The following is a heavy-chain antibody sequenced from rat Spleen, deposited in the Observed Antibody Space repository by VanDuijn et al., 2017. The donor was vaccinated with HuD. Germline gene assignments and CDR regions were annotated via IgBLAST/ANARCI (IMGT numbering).Heavy chain of an antibody. Sequence: EVQLVESGGGLVQPGRSMKLSCAASGFTFSDYYMAWVRQAPGKGLEWVASITNTGGSTYYPDSVKGRFTISRDDAKSTLYLQMDSLRSEDTASYYCARHGYTRYYFDYWGQGVMVTVSS. D-gene: IGHD1-9*01. J-gene: IGHJ2*01. CDR2: ITNTGGST. CDR1: GFTFSDYY. CDR3: ARHGYTRYYFDY. V-gene: IGHV5-25*01.